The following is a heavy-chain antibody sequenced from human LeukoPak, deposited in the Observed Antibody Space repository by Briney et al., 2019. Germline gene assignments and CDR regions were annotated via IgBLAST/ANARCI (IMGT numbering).Heavy chain of an antibody. D-gene: IGHD3-16*01. J-gene: IGHJ4*02. CDR2: ICPDGTVT. V-gene: IGHV3-74*01. CDR1: GFTFSTYC. Sequence: GGSLRLSCAASGFTFSTYCMHWVRQAPGKGPMWVSRICPDGTVTNYADSVKARFIISRDNARNTVYLQMNSLRVGDTAVYYCARLVELAFDYWGQGTLVTVSS. CDR3: ARLVELAFDY.